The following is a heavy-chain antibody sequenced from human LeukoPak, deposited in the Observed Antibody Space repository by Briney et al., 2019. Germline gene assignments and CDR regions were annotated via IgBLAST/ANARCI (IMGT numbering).Heavy chain of an antibody. J-gene: IGHJ5*02. CDR1: GGSISSYY. D-gene: IGHD1-14*01. V-gene: IGHV4-59*01. CDR2: IYYSGST. CDR3: ARARPDGIGIWHNWFDP. Sequence: SETLCLTCTVSGGSISSYYWSWIRQPPGKGLEWIGYIYYSGSTNYNPSLKSRVTISVDTSKNQFSLKLSSVTAADTAVYYCARARPDGIGIWHNWFDPWGQGTLVTVSS.